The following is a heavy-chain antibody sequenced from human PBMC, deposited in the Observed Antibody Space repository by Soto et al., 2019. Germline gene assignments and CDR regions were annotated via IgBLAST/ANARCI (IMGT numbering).Heavy chain of an antibody. CDR3: ARGNGDWRGWLLPPPGGMDV. J-gene: IGHJ6*02. V-gene: IGHV1-8*01. Sequence: QVQLVQSGAEVKKPGASVKVSCKASGYTFTSYDINWVRQATGQGLEWMGWVNPNSGNTGYAQKFQGRVTMTRNTSISTAYMELSSLRSEDTAVYYCARGNGDWRGWLLPPPGGMDVWGQGTTVTVSS. CDR1: GYTFTSYD. D-gene: IGHD3-22*01. CDR2: VNPNSGNT.